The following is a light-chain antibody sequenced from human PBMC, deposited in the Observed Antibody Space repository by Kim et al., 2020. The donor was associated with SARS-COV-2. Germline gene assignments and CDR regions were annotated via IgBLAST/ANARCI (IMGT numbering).Light chain of an antibody. CDR1: YIGSKS. CDR3: PVWDSSTAD. CDR2: RDT. V-gene: IGLV3-9*01. Sequence: SYELTQPPSVSVSPGQTARITCGGNYIGSKSVHWYQQKPGQAPVLVIYRDTKRPSGIPERLSGSNSGNTATLSISRAQAGDEADYYCPVWDSSTADFGGG. J-gene: IGLJ2*01.